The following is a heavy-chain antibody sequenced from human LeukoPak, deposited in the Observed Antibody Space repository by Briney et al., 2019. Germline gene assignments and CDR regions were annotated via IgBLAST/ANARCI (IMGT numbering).Heavy chain of an antibody. CDR2: INHSVST. CDR1: GGSFSGYY. Sequence: SETLSLTCAVYGGSFSGYYWSWIRQPPGKGLEWIGEINHSVSTNYNPSLKSRVTISVDTSKNQFSLKLSSVTAADTAVYYCARGPSSYDFWSGYYTGRYYFDYWGQGTLVTVSS. V-gene: IGHV4-34*01. CDR3: ARGPSSYDFWSGYYTGRYYFDY. J-gene: IGHJ4*02. D-gene: IGHD3-3*01.